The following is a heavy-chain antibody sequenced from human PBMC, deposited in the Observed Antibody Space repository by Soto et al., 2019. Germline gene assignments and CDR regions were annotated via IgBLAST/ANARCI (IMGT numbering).Heavy chain of an antibody. CDR1: GGSISTSNW. CDR3: ARARATIAAAAIFDC. Sequence: QVQLQESGPGLVKPSGTLSLTCAVSGGSISTSNWWSWVRQPPGKGLEWIGEVYRTGSTNYNPSLESRLTISVDKSKNQSSLKRPSVTAADTAVYYCARARATIAAAAIFDCWGQGTLVTVSS. D-gene: IGHD6-13*01. J-gene: IGHJ4*02. V-gene: IGHV4-4*02. CDR2: VYRTGST.